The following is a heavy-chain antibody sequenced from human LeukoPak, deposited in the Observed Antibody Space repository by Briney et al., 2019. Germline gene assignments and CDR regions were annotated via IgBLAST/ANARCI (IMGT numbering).Heavy chain of an antibody. Sequence: PGRSLRLSCAASGFTFSSYGMHWVRQAPGKGLEWVAVISYDGSNKYYADSVKGRFTISRDNSKNTLYLQMNSLRAEDTAMYYCAKDQVVVAPTYYFDYWGQGTLVTVSS. D-gene: IGHD3-22*01. CDR2: ISYDGSNK. CDR1: GFTFSSYG. J-gene: IGHJ4*02. CDR3: AKDQVVVAPTYYFDY. V-gene: IGHV3-30*18.